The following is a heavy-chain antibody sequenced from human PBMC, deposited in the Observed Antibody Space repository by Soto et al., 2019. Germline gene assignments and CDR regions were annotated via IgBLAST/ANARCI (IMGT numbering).Heavy chain of an antibody. CDR1: GFSFSSVW. CDR3: ARSSSGYFDS. Sequence: EVPLVESGGGLVQPGGSLRLSCATSGFSFSSVWMSWVRQLPGKGLEWVANIKQDGREKYYVDSVRGRFTLSRDNANNSLYLQMSSLRAEDTAVYYCARSSSGYFDSWGQGALVTVSS. V-gene: IGHV3-7*01. D-gene: IGHD6-6*01. J-gene: IGHJ4*02. CDR2: IKQDGREK.